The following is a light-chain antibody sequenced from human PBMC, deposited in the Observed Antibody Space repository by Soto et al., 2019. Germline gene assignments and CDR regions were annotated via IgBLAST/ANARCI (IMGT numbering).Light chain of an antibody. J-gene: IGKJ4*01. CDR3: KQYGSSPA. V-gene: IGKV3-20*01. CDR2: DAS. CDR1: QSVSSNY. Sequence: EIVLTQAPGTLSLSPGERATLSCRASQSVSSNYLAWYQQKPGQAPRLLIYDASSRATGIPDRFSGSGSGTDFTLTISRLEPQDFAVYYCKQYGSSPAFGGGTKVDIK.